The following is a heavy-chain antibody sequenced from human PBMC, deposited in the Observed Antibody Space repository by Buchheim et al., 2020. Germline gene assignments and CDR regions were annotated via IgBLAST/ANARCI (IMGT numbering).Heavy chain of an antibody. D-gene: IGHD6-19*01. Sequence: QVQLVESGGGVVQPGRSLRLSCAASGFTFSSYAMHWVRQAPGKGLEWVAVISYDGSNKYYADSVKGRFTISRDNSKNTLYLQMNSLRAEDTAVYYCAKGSATSRPYHSDYWGQGTL. CDR2: ISYDGSNK. V-gene: IGHV3-30-3*01. J-gene: IGHJ4*02. CDR3: AKGSATSRPYHSDY. CDR1: GFTFSSYA.